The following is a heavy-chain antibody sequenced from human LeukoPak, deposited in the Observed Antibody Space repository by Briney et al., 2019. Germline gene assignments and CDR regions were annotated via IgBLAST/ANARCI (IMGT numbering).Heavy chain of an antibody. V-gene: IGHV5-51*01. J-gene: IGHJ4*02. CDR1: GYSFTSYW. CDR2: IYPGDSDS. D-gene: IGHD5-18*01. Sequence: GESLKISCMGSGYSFTSYWIAWVRQIPGKGLEWMGFIYPGDSDSRYSPSFQGQVTISADKSISTAYLQWSSLKASDTAMYYCARAEGGGYSAYWGQGTLVTVSS. CDR3: ARAEGGGYSAY.